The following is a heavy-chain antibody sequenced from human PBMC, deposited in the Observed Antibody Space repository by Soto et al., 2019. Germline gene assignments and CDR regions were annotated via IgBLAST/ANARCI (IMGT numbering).Heavy chain of an antibody. J-gene: IGHJ4*02. Sequence: QVQLVQSGAEEKKPGASVKVSCKASGYTFTSRAIHWVRQAPGQRLEWMGWIHAVNGNTKYSQKFQDRVTITRDTSASTAYMELSSLRSEDTAVYYCARDFNWGTDYWGQGTLFTVSS. D-gene: IGHD7-27*01. CDR3: ARDFNWGTDY. V-gene: IGHV1-3*05. CDR2: IHAVNGNT. CDR1: GYTFTSRA.